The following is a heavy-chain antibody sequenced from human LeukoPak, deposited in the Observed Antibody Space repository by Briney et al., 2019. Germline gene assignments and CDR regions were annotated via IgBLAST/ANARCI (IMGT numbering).Heavy chain of an antibody. J-gene: IGHJ6*02. V-gene: IGHV3-23*01. CDR2: ISGSGGST. CDR3: AREGYSSSWYNFNYYYYYGMDV. Sequence: GGSLRLSCAASGFTFSSYAMSWVRQAPGKGLEWVSAISGSGGSTYYADSVEGRFTISRDNSKNTLYLQMNSLRAEDTAVYYCAREGYSSSWYNFNYYYYYGMDVWGQGTTVTVSS. CDR1: GFTFSSYA. D-gene: IGHD6-13*01.